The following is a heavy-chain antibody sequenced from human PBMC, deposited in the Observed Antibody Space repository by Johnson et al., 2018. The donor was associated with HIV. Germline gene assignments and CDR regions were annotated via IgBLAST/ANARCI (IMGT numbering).Heavy chain of an antibody. CDR1: GFTFDDYA. D-gene: IGHD7-27*01. CDR2: ISWNSGSI. Sequence: DVQVVESGGGLVQPGRSLRLSCAASGFTFDDYAMHWVRQAPGKGLEWVSGISWNSGSIGYADSVKGRFTISRDNAKNFLYLQMNSLRAEDTAVDYCAKAESDLNWGYAFDIWGQGTMVTVSS. J-gene: IGHJ3*02. CDR3: AKAESDLNWGYAFDI. V-gene: IGHV3-9*01.